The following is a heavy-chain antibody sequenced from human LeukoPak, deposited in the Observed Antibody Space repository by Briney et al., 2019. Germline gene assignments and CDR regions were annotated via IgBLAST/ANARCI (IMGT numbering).Heavy chain of an antibody. J-gene: IGHJ4*02. Sequence: GGSLRLSCAASELTSSTSWMSWVRQAPGKGLEWVAQTKQDGSEKYYVDSVKGRFTTSRDKNSLFLQMNSVRAEDTVVYYCVGWGISGITNHWGQGTLVTVSS. V-gene: IGHV3-7*01. CDR1: ELTSSTSW. D-gene: IGHD1-7*01. CDR2: TKQDGSEK. CDR3: VGWGISGITNH.